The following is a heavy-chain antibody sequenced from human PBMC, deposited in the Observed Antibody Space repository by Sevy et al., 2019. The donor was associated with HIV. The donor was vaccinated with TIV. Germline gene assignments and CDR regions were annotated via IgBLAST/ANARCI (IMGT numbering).Heavy chain of an antibody. Sequence: ASVKISCKASGYTFTSYGISWVRQAPGQGLEWMGWISAYNGNTNYAQKLQGRVTMTTDTSTSTAYMELRSLRSDDTAVYYCARDNGGNSLIFNWFDPWGQGTLVTVSS. CDR1: GYTFTSYG. CDR3: ARDNGGNSLIFNWFDP. V-gene: IGHV1-18*01. CDR2: ISAYNGNT. J-gene: IGHJ5*02. D-gene: IGHD2-21*02.